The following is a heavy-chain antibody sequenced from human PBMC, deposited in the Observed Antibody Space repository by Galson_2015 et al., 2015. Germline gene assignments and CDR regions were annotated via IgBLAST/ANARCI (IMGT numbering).Heavy chain of an antibody. V-gene: IGHV3-21*01. Sequence: SLRLSCAASGFTFSSYSMNWVRQAPGKGLEWVSSISSSSSYIYYADSVKGRFTISRDNAKNSLYLQMNSLRAEDTAVYYCAREGPQLVPRGGWYFDYWGQGTLVTVSS. CDR1: GFTFSSYS. CDR2: ISSSSSYI. J-gene: IGHJ4*02. CDR3: AREGPQLVPRGGWYFDY. D-gene: IGHD6-13*01.